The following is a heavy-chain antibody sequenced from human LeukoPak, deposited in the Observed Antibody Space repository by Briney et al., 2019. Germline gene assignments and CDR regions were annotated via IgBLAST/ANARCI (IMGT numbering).Heavy chain of an antibody. D-gene: IGHD3-3*01. Sequence: GGSLRLSCSASGFTFSSYAMHWVRQAPGKGLEYVSAISSNGGSTYYADSVKGRFTISRDNSKNTLFLQMNSLRAEDTAVYYCATLGLGRFFTGEGGYWGQGTLVTVSS. CDR2: ISSNGGST. V-gene: IGHV3-64*04. CDR1: GFTFSSYA. J-gene: IGHJ4*02. CDR3: ATLGLGRFFTGEGGY.